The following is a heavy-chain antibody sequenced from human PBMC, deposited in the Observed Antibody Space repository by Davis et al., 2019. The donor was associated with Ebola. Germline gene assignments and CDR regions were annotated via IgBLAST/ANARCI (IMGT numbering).Heavy chain of an antibody. J-gene: IGHJ6*02. CDR2: ISYDGSNK. Sequence: PGGSLRLSCAASGFTFSSYGMHWVRQAPGKGLEWVAVISYDGSNKYYADSVKGRFTISRDNSKNTLYLQMNSLRAEDTAEYYCAKDSYIAAAGTYYYDGMDVWGQGTTVTVSS. D-gene: IGHD6-13*01. CDR3: AKDSYIAAAGTYYYDGMDV. CDR1: GFTFSSYG. V-gene: IGHV3-30*18.